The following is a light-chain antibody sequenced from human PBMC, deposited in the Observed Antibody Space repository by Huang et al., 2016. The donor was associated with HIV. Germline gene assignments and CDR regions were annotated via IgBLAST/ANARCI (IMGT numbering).Light chain of an antibody. CDR2: DAS. Sequence: DIQMTQSPSTLSASVGDTVTITCRASQSISSWVAWYQQKPGKAPNLLIYDASSLESGVPSTVTGSGSGTDFTLTISSLQPDNFATYYCQQYKTYPWTFGQGTKVEIK. CDR1: QSISSW. J-gene: IGKJ1*01. CDR3: QQYKTYPWT. V-gene: IGKV1-5*01.